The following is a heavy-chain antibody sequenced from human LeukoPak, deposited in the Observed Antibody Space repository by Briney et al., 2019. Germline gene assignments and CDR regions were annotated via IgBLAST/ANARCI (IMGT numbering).Heavy chain of an antibody. V-gene: IGHV3-48*03. Sequence: PGGSLRLSCAASGFTFSSYEMNWVRQAPGKGLEWVSYISSSGSTIYYADSVKGRFTISRDNAKNSLYLQMNSLRAEDTAVYYCARLNILTGYYSYNDYWGQGTLVTVSS. CDR1: GFTFSSYE. D-gene: IGHD3-9*01. J-gene: IGHJ4*02. CDR3: ARLNILTGYYSYNDY. CDR2: ISSSGSTI.